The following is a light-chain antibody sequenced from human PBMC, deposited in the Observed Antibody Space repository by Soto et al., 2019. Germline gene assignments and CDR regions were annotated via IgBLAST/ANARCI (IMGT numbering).Light chain of an antibody. CDR1: QDISNY. CDR3: QQYDSLPIT. CDR2: DAS. V-gene: IGKV1-33*01. Sequence: DIQMTQSPSSLSASVGDRVTITCQASQDISNYLNWYQQKPGKAPKLLIYDASNLETGVPSRFSGSGSGTDFSFTISSLQPEDIATYYCQQYDSLPITFGRGTRLEIK. J-gene: IGKJ5*01.